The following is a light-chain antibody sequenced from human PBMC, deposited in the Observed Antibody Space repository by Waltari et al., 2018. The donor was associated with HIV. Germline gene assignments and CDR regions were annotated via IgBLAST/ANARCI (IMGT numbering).Light chain of an antibody. J-gene: IGKJ1*01. CDR1: QGISSY. V-gene: IGKV1-8*01. Sequence: AIRMTQSPSSFSASTGDRVTITCRASQGISSYLAWYQQKPGKAPRLLIYAASTLQSGVPSRFSGSGSETDFTLTISCLQSEDFATYYCHQYYNYPRTFGQGTKVEIK. CDR2: AAS. CDR3: HQYYNYPRT.